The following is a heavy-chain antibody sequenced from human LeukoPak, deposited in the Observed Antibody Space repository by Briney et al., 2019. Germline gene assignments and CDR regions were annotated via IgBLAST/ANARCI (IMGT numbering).Heavy chain of an antibody. CDR3: ARDTYPGVGAPGY. CDR2: INPNSGGT. V-gene: IGHV1-2*02. D-gene: IGHD1-26*01. Sequence: ASVKVSCKASGYTFTGYYMHWVRQAPGRGLEWMGWINPNSGGTNYAQKFQGRVTMTRDTSISTAYMELSRLRSDDTAVYYCARDTYPGVGAPGYWGQGTLVTVSS. CDR1: GYTFTGYY. J-gene: IGHJ4*02.